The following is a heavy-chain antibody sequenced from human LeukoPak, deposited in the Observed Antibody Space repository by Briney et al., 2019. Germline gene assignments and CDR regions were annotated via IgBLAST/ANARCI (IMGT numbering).Heavy chain of an antibody. CDR2: ISSSGSTI. CDR3: AELGITMIGGV. CDR1: GFTFSSYE. D-gene: IGHD3-10*02. V-gene: IGHV3-48*03. Sequence: GGSLRLSCAASGFTFSSYEMNWVRHAPGKGLEWVSYISSSGSTIYYADSVKGRFTISRDNAKNSLYLQMNSLRAEDTAVYYCAELGITMIGGVWGKGTTITISS. J-gene: IGHJ6*04.